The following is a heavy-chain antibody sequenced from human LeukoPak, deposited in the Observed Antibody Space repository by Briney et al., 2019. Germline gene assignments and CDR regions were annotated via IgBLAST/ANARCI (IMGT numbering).Heavy chain of an antibody. J-gene: IGHJ4*02. CDR3: ARHNEKSGGSYHPGPGPFDY. D-gene: IGHD1-26*01. V-gene: IGHV4-39*01. CDR2: TYYSGST. Sequence: SETLSLTCTVSGVSISSGDYYWSWIRQPPGKGLEWIGYTYYSGSTYYNPSLKSRVTISVDTSKNQFSLKLSSVTAADTAVYYCARHNEKSGGSYHPGPGPFDYWAREPWSPSPQ. CDR1: GVSISSGDYY.